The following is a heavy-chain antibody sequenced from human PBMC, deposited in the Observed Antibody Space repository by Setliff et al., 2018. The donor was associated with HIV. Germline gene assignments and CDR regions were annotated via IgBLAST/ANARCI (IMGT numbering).Heavy chain of an antibody. Sequence: SETLSLTCAVSGYSISSGYYWGWIQQPPGKGLEWIGSIYHSGSTYYNPSLKSRVTISVDTSKNQFSLKLSSVTAADMAVYYCAREYCSSTSCYPYDYWGQGTLVTVSS. D-gene: IGHD2-2*01. V-gene: IGHV4-38-2*02. J-gene: IGHJ4*02. CDR3: AREYCSSTSCYPYDY. CDR2: IYHSGST. CDR1: GYSISSGYY.